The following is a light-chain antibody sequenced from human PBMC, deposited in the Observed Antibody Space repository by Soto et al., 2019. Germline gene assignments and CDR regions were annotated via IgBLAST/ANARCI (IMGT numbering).Light chain of an antibody. Sequence: EIVLTQSPGTLSLSPGERATLSCRASQSVSSSLALYQQKPGQAPMLLIYGASSRATGIPDRFSGSGSGPDFTLTISRLEPEDFAVYFCQHYGSSRTFGQGTKVDIX. CDR2: GAS. J-gene: IGKJ1*01. V-gene: IGKV3-20*01. CDR3: QHYGSSRT. CDR1: QSVSSS.